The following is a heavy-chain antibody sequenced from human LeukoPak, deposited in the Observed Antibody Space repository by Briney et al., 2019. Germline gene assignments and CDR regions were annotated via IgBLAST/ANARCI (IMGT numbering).Heavy chain of an antibody. CDR2: ISGSGGST. J-gene: IGHJ4*02. Sequence: GGSLRLSCAAAGFTFSSYAMSWVRQAPGKGLECVSAISGSGGSTYYADSVKGRFTISRDNSKNTLYLQMNSLRAEDTAVYYCAKRYCSSTSCYRAFDYWVQGTLVTVSS. D-gene: IGHD2-2*01. V-gene: IGHV3-23*01. CDR1: GFTFSSYA. CDR3: AKRYCSSTSCYRAFDY.